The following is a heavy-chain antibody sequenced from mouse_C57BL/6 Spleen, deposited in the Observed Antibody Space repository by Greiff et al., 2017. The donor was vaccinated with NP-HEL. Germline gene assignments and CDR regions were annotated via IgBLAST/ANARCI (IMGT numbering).Heavy chain of an antibody. V-gene: IGHV5-16*01. Sequence: EVKLMESEGGLVQPGSSMKLSCTASGFTFSDYYMAWVRQVPEKGLEWVANINYDGSSTYYLDSLKSRFIISRDNAKNILYLQMSSLKSEDTATYYCARGDYDGYWYFDVWGTGTTVTVSS. D-gene: IGHD2-4*01. J-gene: IGHJ1*03. CDR3: ARGDYDGYWYFDV. CDR1: GFTFSDYY. CDR2: INYDGSST.